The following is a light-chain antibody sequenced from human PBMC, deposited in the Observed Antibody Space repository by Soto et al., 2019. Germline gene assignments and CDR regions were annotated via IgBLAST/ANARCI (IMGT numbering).Light chain of an antibody. CDR1: QTISRW. J-gene: IGKJ5*01. CDR2: DAS. CDR3: HSRA. Sequence: DIQLTQTPSTLSASVGDEVTITCRASQTISRWLAWYQQKPGRAPKLLIYDASTLESGVPSRFSGSGSETEISLTRRRVLHDNCASCSWHSRACGEGTRLEIK. V-gene: IGKV1-5*01.